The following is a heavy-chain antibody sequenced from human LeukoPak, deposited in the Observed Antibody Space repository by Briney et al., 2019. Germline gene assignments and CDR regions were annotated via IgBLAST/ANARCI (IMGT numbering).Heavy chain of an antibody. J-gene: IGHJ4*02. V-gene: IGHV3-21*01. CDR3: AKDHCSSTSCFYFDY. D-gene: IGHD2-2*01. Sequence: GGSLSLSCAVSGFTISNYNMNWVRQAPGKGLEWVSSISSGSSYIYYADSVKGRFTISRDNSKNTLYLQMNSLRAEDTAVYYCAKDHCSSTSCFYFDYWGQGTLVTVSS. CDR2: ISSGSSYI. CDR1: GFTISNYN.